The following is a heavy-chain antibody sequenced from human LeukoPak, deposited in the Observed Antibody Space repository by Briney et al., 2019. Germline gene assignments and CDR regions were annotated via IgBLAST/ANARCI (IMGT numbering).Heavy chain of an antibody. J-gene: IGHJ4*02. CDR3: ARGDAGIEAAGNVLNFLDY. CDR2: ISGSGGST. Sequence: PGGSLRLSCAASGFTFSNYAMNWVRQAPGKGLEWVSIISGSGGSTHYADSVKGRLAISRDNSRNTVNLQMNSLRAEDTAVYHCARGDAGIEAAGNVLNFLDYWGQGILVTVSS. D-gene: IGHD6-13*01. CDR1: GFTFSNYA. V-gene: IGHV3-23*01.